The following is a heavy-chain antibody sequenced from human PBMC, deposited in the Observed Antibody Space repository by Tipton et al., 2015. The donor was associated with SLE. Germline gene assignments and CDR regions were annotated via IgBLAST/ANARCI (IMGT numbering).Heavy chain of an antibody. CDR1: GGSISSSNW. J-gene: IGHJ4*02. V-gene: IGHV4-4*02. CDR2: INHSGST. CDR3: ARGGSSWPFDY. D-gene: IGHD6-13*01. Sequence: GLVKPSGALSLTCAVSGGSISSSNWWSWVRQPPGKGLEWIGEINHSGSTNYNPSLKSRVTISVDTSKNQFSLKLSSVTAADTAVYYCARGGSSWPFDYWGQGTLVTVSS.